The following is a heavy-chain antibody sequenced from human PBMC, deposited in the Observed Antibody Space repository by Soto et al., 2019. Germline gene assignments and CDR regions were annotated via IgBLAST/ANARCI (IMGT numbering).Heavy chain of an antibody. D-gene: IGHD2-15*01. CDR1: GGTFSSYA. Sequence: QVQLVQSGAEVKKPGSSVKVSCKASGGTFSSYAISWVRQAPGQGLEWMGGIIPIFGTANYAQKFQGRVTITADESPSTAYMERSSLRSEDTAEYYCARGQYCSGGSCYLSHYYYYGMDVWGQGTTVTVSS. CDR2: IIPIFGTA. CDR3: ARGQYCSGGSCYLSHYYYYGMDV. V-gene: IGHV1-69*12. J-gene: IGHJ6*02.